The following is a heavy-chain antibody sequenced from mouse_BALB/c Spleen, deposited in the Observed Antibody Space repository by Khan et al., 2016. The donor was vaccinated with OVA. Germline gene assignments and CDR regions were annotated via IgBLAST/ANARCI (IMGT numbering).Heavy chain of an antibody. CDR1: GFSLTNYG. Sequence: QVQLKESGPGLVAPSQSLSITCPISGFSLTNYGVHWVRQPPGKGLEWLGVIWSGGSTTYNPAHKSRLTISKDTSKSHVFVHMNRLQTDDTAMYFVARQPYYHYSVIVFWGPGTSVPVSS. V-gene: IGHV2-6-1*01. D-gene: IGHD2-10*01. CDR2: IWSGGST. J-gene: IGHJ4*01. CDR3: ARQPYYHYSVIVF.